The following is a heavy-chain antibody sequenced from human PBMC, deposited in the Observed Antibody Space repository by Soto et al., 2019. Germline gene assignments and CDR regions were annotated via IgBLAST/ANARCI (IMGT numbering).Heavy chain of an antibody. Sequence: QVQLVQSGAEVKKPGASVKVSCKASGYTFTRYGITWVRQAPGQGLEWMGWISGYTGHTNTAQKLQGRVTMTTDTSTSTAYRELRSPKSDDTAVYYCARRHGLGAFDIWGQGTMVTVSS. CDR1: GYTFTRYG. V-gene: IGHV1-18*04. J-gene: IGHJ3*02. CDR3: ARRHGLGAFDI. D-gene: IGHD3-10*01. CDR2: ISGYTGHT.